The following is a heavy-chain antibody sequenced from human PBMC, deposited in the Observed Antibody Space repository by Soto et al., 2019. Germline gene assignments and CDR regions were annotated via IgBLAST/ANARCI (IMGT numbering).Heavy chain of an antibody. D-gene: IGHD2-2*01. V-gene: IGHV4-59*08. CDR1: GGSISSYY. CDR2: IYYSGST. J-gene: IGHJ6*03. Sequence: SETLSLTXTVSGGSISSYYWSWIRQPPGKGLEWIGYIYYSGSTNYNPSLKSRVTISVDTSKNQFSLKLSSVTAADTAVYYCADIVVVPADYYMDVWGKGTTVTVSS. CDR3: ADIVVVPADYYMDV.